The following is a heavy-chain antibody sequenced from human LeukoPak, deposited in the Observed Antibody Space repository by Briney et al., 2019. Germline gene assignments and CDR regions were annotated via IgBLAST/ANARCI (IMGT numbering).Heavy chain of an antibody. CDR1: GYTFTSYG. CDR3: AIVSSRIVAPPTDY. D-gene: IGHD6-13*01. CDR2: ISAYNGNT. Sequence: ASVKVSCKASGYTFTSYGISWVRQTPGQGLEWMGWISAYNGNTNYAQKLQGRVTMTTDTSTSTAYMELRSLRSDDTAVYYCAIVSSRIVAPPTDYWGQGTLVTVSS. J-gene: IGHJ4*02. V-gene: IGHV1-18*01.